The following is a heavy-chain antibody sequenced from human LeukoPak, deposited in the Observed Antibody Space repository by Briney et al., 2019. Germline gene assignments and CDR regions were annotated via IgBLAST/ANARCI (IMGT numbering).Heavy chain of an antibody. Sequence: GGSLRLSCAASGFTFSTYWMNWVRQAPGKGLEWVANIKPDGSDMYYVDSVKGRFTVSRDNARNSLYLQINSLRAEDTAVYYCAKGGDHWGQGTLVTVSS. CDR1: GFTFSTYW. CDR3: AKGGDH. D-gene: IGHD3-16*01. V-gene: IGHV3-7*01. CDR2: IKPDGSDM. J-gene: IGHJ4*02.